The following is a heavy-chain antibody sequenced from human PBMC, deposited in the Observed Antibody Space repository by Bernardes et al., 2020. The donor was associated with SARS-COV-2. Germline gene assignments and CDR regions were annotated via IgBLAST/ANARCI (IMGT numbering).Heavy chain of an antibody. J-gene: IGHJ4*02. CDR2: ISTGSSFI. D-gene: IGHD3-22*01. Sequence: GGSLRLSCAASGFTFSSYTMNWVRQAPGKGLEWVSSISTGSSFIYYADSVKGRFTITRDNAKNSLYLQVNSLRAEDTAVYYCAREGFYYDSSSYRYYFDYWGQGTLVPVSS. CDR1: GFTFSSYT. CDR3: AREGFYYDSSSYRYYFDY. V-gene: IGHV3-21*01.